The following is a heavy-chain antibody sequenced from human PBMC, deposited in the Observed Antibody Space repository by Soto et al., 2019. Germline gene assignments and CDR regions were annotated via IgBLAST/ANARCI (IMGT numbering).Heavy chain of an antibody. CDR1: GYTFTSYD. V-gene: IGHV1-8*01. CDR3: ARVGVKGSSGWHGGRAYDI. CDR2: MNPNSGNT. Sequence: ASVKVSCKASGYTFTSYDINWVRQATGQGLEWMGWMNPNSGNTGYAQKFQGRVTMTRNTSISTAYMELSSLRSEDTAVYYCARVGVKGSSGWHGGRAYDIWGQGTMVTVSS. D-gene: IGHD6-19*01. J-gene: IGHJ3*02.